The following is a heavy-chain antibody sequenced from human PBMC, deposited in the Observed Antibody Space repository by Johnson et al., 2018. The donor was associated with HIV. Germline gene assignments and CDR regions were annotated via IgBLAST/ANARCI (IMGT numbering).Heavy chain of an antibody. CDR3: ATGASSAWSLGALDI. J-gene: IGHJ3*02. D-gene: IGHD6-13*01. Sequence: QVQLVESGGGVVQPGRSLRLSCVGSAFTFSSYAMHWVRQAPGKGLEWVAVISYDGSNKYYADSVKGRFTISRDNSKNTLYLQMNSLKSEDPAVYSCATGASSAWSLGALDIWGQGTMVTVSS. CDR2: ISYDGSNK. V-gene: IGHV3-30-3*01. CDR1: AFTFSSYA.